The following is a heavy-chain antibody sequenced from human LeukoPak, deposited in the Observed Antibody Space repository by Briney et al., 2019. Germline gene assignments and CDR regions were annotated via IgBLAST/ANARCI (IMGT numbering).Heavy chain of an antibody. D-gene: IGHD3-22*01. CDR1: GDSISSSSYY. V-gene: IGHV4-39*01. J-gene: IGHJ6*03. Sequence: PSETLSLTCTVSGDSISSSSYYWGWIRQPPGKGLEWIGSIYYTGSTYYNPSLKSRVAISLDTSKNHFSLKLSSVTAADTAVYYCGRHVGGYYYYYMDVWGKGTTVTISS. CDR3: GRHVGGYYYYYMDV. CDR2: IYYTGST.